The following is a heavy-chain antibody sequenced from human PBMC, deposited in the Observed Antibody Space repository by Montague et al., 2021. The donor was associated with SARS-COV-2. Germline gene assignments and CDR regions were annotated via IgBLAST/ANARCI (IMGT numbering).Heavy chain of an antibody. Sequence: SLRLSCAASGFTFSSYSMNWVRQAPGKGLEWVSSISSSSSYIYYADSVKGRFTISRDNAKNSLYLQMNSLRAEDTAVYYCASDRGELHAVDYWVQGTLVTVSS. D-gene: IGHD1-26*01. CDR1: GFTFSSYS. V-gene: IGHV3-21*01. CDR2: ISSSSSYI. J-gene: IGHJ4*02. CDR3: ASDRGELHAVDY.